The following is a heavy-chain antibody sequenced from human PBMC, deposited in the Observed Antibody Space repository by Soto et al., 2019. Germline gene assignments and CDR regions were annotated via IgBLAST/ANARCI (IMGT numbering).Heavy chain of an antibody. J-gene: IGHJ3*02. CDR3: AREGDAYSSSQDAFDI. CDR1: GGTFSSYA. Sequence: QVQLVQSGAEVKKPGSSVKVSCKASGGTFSSYAISWVRQAPGQGLEWMGGIIPIFGTANYAQKFQGRVTITADESPSTAYMELSSLRSEDTAVYYCAREGDAYSSSQDAFDIWGQGTMVTVSS. D-gene: IGHD6-13*01. V-gene: IGHV1-69*01. CDR2: IIPIFGTA.